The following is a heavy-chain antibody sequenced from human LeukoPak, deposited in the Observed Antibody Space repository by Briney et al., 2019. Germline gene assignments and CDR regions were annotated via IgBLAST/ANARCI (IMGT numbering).Heavy chain of an antibody. CDR2: LSWNSGSI. CDR1: GFTFDGYA. Sequence: PARSLRLSCAASGFTFDGYAMHWVRQAPGKGLEWVSGLSWNSGSISYADSVKGRFTISRDNAKNSLYLQMNSLRAEDTALYYCAKDLLAGTNYYYGMDVWGQGTTVTVSS. J-gene: IGHJ6*02. V-gene: IGHV3-9*01. CDR3: AKDLLAGTNYYYGMDV. D-gene: IGHD6-19*01.